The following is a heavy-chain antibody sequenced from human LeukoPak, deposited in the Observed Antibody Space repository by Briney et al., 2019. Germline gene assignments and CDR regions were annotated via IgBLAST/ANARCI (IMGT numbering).Heavy chain of an antibody. D-gene: IGHD3-3*01. V-gene: IGHV4-39*01. CDR3: ARQVVTFGVVVRDHINPPADDY. CDR1: GGSISSSSYY. Sequence: PSETLSLTCTVSGGSISSSSYYWGWIRQPPGKGLEWIGSIYYSGSTYYNPSLKSRVTISVDTSKNQFSLKLSSVTAADTAVYYCARQVVTFGVVVRDHINPPADDYWGQGTLVTVSS. CDR2: IYYSGST. J-gene: IGHJ4*02.